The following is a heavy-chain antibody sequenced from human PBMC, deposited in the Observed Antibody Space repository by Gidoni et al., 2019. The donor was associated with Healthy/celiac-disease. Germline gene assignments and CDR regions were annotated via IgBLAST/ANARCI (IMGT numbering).Heavy chain of an antibody. Sequence: EVQLLESGGGLVQPGGSLRLSCAASGFTFSSDAMSWVRHAPGKGLDWVSAISGSGGSTYYADSVKGRFTISRDNSKNTLYLQMNSLRAEDTAVYYCAKCDVRLHWYFDLWGRGTLVTVSS. CDR3: AKCDVRLHWYFDL. J-gene: IGHJ2*01. V-gene: IGHV3-23*01. D-gene: IGHD4-17*01. CDR1: GFTFSSDA. CDR2: ISGSGGST.